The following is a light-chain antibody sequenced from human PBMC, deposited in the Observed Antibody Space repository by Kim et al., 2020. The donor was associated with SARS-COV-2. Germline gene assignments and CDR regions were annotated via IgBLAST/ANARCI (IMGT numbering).Light chain of an antibody. V-gene: IGLV7-46*01. CDR2: NTD. CDR1: TGTLTSGHF. Sequence: GGTVTLTCGSNTGTLTSGHFPYWFQQKPGQAPRALIYNTDYKYSWTPARFSGSLLGGKAALTLSDAQAEDEADYYCLLSYGDTRKIFGGGTQLTVL. CDR3: LLSYGDTRKI. J-gene: IGLJ2*01.